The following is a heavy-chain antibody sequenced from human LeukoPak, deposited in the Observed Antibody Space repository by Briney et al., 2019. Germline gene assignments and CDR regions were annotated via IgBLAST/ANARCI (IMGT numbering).Heavy chain of an antibody. CDR1: GGSISRYY. Sequence: SETQSLTCTVSGGSISRYYWSWIRQPPGKGLEWIGYIYTRGSTNYNPSLKSRVTISVDTSKNQFSLKLNSVTAADTAVYYCARHGGIAAAYYFDYWGQGTLVTVSS. J-gene: IGHJ4*02. V-gene: IGHV4-4*09. CDR3: ARHGGIAAAYYFDY. CDR2: IYTRGST. D-gene: IGHD6-13*01.